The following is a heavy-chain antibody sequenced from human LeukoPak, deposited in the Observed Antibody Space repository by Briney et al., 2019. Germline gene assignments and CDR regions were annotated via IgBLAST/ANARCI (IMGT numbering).Heavy chain of an antibody. D-gene: IGHD1-7*01. CDR1: GGSISNGDHY. Sequence: SETLSLTCTVSGGSISNGDHYWSWIRQPPGKGLEWIGYIYHSGSTYYNPSLKSRVTISVDRSKNQFSLKLSSVTAADTAVYYCARDVTGTIGWFDPWGQGTLVTVSS. CDR2: IYHSGST. V-gene: IGHV4-30-2*01. J-gene: IGHJ5*02. CDR3: ARDVTGTIGWFDP.